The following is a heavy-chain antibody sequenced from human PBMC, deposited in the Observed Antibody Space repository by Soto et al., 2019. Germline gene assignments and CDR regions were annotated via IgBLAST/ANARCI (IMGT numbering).Heavy chain of an antibody. CDR1: GFTLSSYS. V-gene: IGHV3-30-3*01. CDR2: ISYDGNTQ. J-gene: IGHJ4*02. Sequence: QVQLVESGGGVVQPGTSLRLSCAASGFTLSSYSIHWVRQAPGKGLDWVAVISYDGNTQFYGDSVKGRFIVSRDNSRNTLYLQLNKLQAEDTAVYYCAKVSRPSRISTPDFDYCGQGTLVTVSS. CDR3: AKVSRPSRISTPDFDY.